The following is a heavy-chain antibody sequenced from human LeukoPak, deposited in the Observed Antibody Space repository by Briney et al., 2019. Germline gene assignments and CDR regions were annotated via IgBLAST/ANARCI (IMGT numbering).Heavy chain of an antibody. CDR1: GFTFSSYS. D-gene: IGHD1-26*01. CDR3: ARAGGREVDY. V-gene: IGHV3-48*04. Sequence: GGSLRLSCAASGFTFSSYSMNWVRQAPGKGLEWVSYISSSSSTIYYADSVKGRFTISRDNAKNSLYLQMNSLRAEDTAVYYCARAGGREVDYWGQGTLVTVSS. CDR2: ISSSSSTI. J-gene: IGHJ4*02.